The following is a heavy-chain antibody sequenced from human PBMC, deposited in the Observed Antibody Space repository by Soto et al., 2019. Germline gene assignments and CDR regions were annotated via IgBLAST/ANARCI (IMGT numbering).Heavy chain of an antibody. CDR2: IKSKTDGGTT. J-gene: IGHJ4*02. CDR1: GFTFSNAW. V-gene: IGHV3-15*01. Sequence: GGSLRLSCAASGFTFSNAWMSWVRQAPGKGLEWVGRIKSKTDGGTTDYAAPVKGRLTIPRYDSKNTLYLQMNRLKTEDTAVYYCTADRAVAGPTERFDNRGQGTLVTVSS. D-gene: IGHD6-19*01. CDR3: TADRAVAGPTERFDN.